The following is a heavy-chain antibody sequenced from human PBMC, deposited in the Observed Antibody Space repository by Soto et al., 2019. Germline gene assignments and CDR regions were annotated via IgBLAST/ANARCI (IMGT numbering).Heavy chain of an antibody. D-gene: IGHD2-21*02. CDR3: AKVIFRGGYGGNSAAFDY. CDR1: GFTFSSYG. V-gene: IGHV3-30*18. CDR2: ISYDGSNK. Sequence: GGSLRLSCAASGFTFSSYGMHWVRQAPGKGLEWVAVISYDGSNKYYADSVKGRFTISRDNSKNTRYLQMNSLRAEDTAVYYCAKVIFRGGYGGNSAAFDYWGQGTLVTVSS. J-gene: IGHJ4*02.